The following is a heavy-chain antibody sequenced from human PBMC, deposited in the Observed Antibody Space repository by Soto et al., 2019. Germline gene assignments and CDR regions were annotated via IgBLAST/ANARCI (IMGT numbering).Heavy chain of an antibody. V-gene: IGHV3-73*02. Sequence: EVHLVESGGGLVQPGGSVKLSCTASGFTFSAFAMHWVRQASGKGLERIGRIKSRANNYATAYATSLKGRFTVSRDDSKNTAYLQINSLKTEDSAVYFCTRLKDYCSDGGCYYDPWGQGTLVTVSS. D-gene: IGHD2-15*01. CDR1: GFTFSAFA. CDR2: IKSRANNYAT. J-gene: IGHJ5*02. CDR3: TRLKDYCSDGGCYYDP.